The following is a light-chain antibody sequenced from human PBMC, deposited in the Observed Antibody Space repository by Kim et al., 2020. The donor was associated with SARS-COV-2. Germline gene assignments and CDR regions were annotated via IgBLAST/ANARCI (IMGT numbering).Light chain of an antibody. V-gene: IGKV1-12*01. Sequence: DIQLTQSPSFVSASVGDTVTITCRASQHINTWLNWYQLKPGKAPKLLIFAASFVQDGVPSRFSGTPSGPSATDFNLTITSLQSEDIAIYYCQQASSLPLTFGGGTKVDIK. CDR2: AAS. CDR1: QHINTW. J-gene: IGKJ4*01. CDR3: QQASSLPLT.